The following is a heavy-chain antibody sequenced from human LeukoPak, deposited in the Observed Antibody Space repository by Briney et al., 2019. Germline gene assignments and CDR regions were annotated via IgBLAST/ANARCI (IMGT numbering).Heavy chain of an antibody. V-gene: IGHV3-30*02. Sequence: PGGSLRLSCAASGFTFSSYGMHWVRQAPGKGLEWVAFIRYDGSNKYYADSVKGRFTISRDNSKNTLYLQMNSLRAEDTAVYYCARDQQQLVRLLFDYWGQGTLVTVSS. CDR2: IRYDGSNK. J-gene: IGHJ4*02. CDR1: GFTFSSYG. D-gene: IGHD6-13*01. CDR3: ARDQQQLVRLLFDY.